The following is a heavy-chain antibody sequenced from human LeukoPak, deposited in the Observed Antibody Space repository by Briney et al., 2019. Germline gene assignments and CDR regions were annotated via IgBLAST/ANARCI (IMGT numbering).Heavy chain of an antibody. CDR2: INHGGTT. J-gene: IGHJ4*02. V-gene: IGHV4-34*01. CDR3: ARALYRLGYGAY. CDR1: GGSFNEYF. Sequence: SETLSLTCAVHGGSFNEYFWTWIRQTPGKGLEWIGEINHGGTTNYNPSLESRVTMSVDTPKKQFSLEVKSVTAADTGVYYCARALYRLGYGAYWGQGTLVTVSS. D-gene: IGHD5-12*01.